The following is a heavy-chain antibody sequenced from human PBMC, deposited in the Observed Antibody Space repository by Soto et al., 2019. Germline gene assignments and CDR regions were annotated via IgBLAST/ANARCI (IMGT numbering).Heavy chain of an antibody. CDR3: AKGIGVVNRRGTEYFQH. J-gene: IGHJ1*01. Sequence: GGSLRLSCAASGFTFSSYGMHWVRQAPGKGLEWVAVISYDGSNKYYADSVQGGFTISRDNSKNTLYLQMNSLRAEDTAVYYCAKGIGVVNRRGTEYFQHWGQGTLVTVSS. CDR1: GFTFSSYG. D-gene: IGHD3-3*01. V-gene: IGHV3-30*18. CDR2: ISYDGSNK.